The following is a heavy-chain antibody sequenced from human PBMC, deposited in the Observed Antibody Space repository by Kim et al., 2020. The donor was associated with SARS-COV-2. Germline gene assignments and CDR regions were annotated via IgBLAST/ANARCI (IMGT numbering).Heavy chain of an antibody. J-gene: IGHJ4*02. CDR2: IYYSGST. CDR3: ARALLSSSWVKKLGY. D-gene: IGHD6-13*01. Sequence: SETLSLTCTVSGGSISSYYWSWIRQPPGKGLEWIGDIYYSGSTNYNPSLKSRVTISVDTSKNQFSLKLSSVTAADTAVYYCARALLSSSWVKKLGYWGQGALVTVSS. CDR1: GGSISSYY. V-gene: IGHV4-59*01.